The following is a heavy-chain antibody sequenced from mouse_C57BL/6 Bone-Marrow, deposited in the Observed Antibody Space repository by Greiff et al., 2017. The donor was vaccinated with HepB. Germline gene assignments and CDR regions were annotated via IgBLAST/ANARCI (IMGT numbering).Heavy chain of an antibody. D-gene: IGHD2-1*01. CDR3: ARVDYGNYYFDY. V-gene: IGHV5-16*01. CDR1: GFTFSDYY. Sequence: DVKLVESEGGLVQPGSSMKLSCTASGFTFSDYYMAWVRQVPEKGLEWVANINYDGSSTYYLDSLKSRFIISRDNAKNILYLQMSSLKSEDTATYYCARVDYGNYYFDYWGQGTTLTVSS. J-gene: IGHJ2*01. CDR2: INYDGSST.